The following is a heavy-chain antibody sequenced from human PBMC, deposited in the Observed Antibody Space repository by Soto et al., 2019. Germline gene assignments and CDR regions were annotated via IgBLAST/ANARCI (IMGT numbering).Heavy chain of an antibody. D-gene: IGHD2-2*01. Sequence: QVQLQESGPGLVKASQTLSLTCTVSGDSISSSYNYWSWVRQHPGKGLEWIGYIYYSGSTYYNPSIKGRLTISVDTSKNQFSLNLSAVTAADTALYYCARVGGCGRSSCYDVDYGMDVWGQGTTVTVSS. CDR1: GDSISSSYNY. CDR2: IYYSGST. V-gene: IGHV4-31*03. J-gene: IGHJ6*02. CDR3: ARVGGCGRSSCYDVDYGMDV.